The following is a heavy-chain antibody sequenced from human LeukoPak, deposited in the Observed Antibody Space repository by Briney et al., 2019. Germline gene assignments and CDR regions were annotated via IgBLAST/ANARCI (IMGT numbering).Heavy chain of an antibody. Sequence: RGSLRLSCAASGFTFSSYSMNWVRQAPGKGLEWVSYISSSSSTIYYADSVKGRFAVSRDNAKNTLYLQMESLRVEDTAIYYCATDWAWGGFDHWGQGALVTVSS. V-gene: IGHV3-48*04. J-gene: IGHJ4*02. CDR3: ATDWAWGGFDH. CDR1: GFTFSSYS. D-gene: IGHD3-16*01. CDR2: ISSSSSTI.